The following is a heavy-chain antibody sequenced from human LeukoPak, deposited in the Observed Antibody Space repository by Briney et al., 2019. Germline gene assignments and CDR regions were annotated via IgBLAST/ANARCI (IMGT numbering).Heavy chain of an antibody. CDR1: GFSVSSNY. V-gene: IGHV3-66*01. D-gene: IGHD5-18*01. J-gene: IGHJ3*02. CDR2: IYSGGST. CDR3: ARDLGYNYGYVGAFDI. Sequence: PGGSLRLSCAASGFSVSSNYMSWVRQAPGKGLEWVSVIYSGGSTYYADSVKDRFTISRDNSKNTLYLQMNTLRAEDTAVYYCARDLGYNYGYVGAFDIWGQGTLVTVSS.